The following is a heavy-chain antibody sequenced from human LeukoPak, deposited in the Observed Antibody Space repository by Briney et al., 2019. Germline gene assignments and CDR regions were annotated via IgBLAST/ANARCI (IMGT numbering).Heavy chain of an antibody. CDR3: ARMYYYDSSGYYYDY. Sequence: SQTLSLTCAVSGGSISSGGYSWSWIRQPPGKGLEWIGYIYHSGSTYYNPSLKSPVTISVDRSKNQFSLKLSSVTAADTAVYYCARMYYYDSSGYYYDYWGQGTLVTVSS. J-gene: IGHJ4*02. D-gene: IGHD3-22*01. CDR2: IYHSGST. CDR1: GGSISSGGYS. V-gene: IGHV4-30-2*01.